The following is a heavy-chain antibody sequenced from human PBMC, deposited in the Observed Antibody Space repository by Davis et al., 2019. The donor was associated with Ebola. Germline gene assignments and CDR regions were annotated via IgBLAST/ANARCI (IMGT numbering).Heavy chain of an antibody. J-gene: IGHJ4*02. CDR2: VHGGNGNT. D-gene: IGHD6-19*01. CDR1: GFTLTNYA. Sequence: AASVKVSCKASGFTLTNYAIHWVRQAPGQRLEWMGWVHGGNGNTKYSQRFQGRVTITTDTSASTVYLDLTSLRSDDTAVFYCARASLGYNRGWYAAYWGRGSLVTFSS. V-gene: IGHV1-3*01. CDR3: ARASLGYNRGWYAAY.